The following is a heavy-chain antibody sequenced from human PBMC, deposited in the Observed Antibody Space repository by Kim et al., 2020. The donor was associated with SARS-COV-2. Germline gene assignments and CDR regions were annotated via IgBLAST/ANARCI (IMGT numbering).Heavy chain of an antibody. J-gene: IGHJ6*01. D-gene: IGHD3-16*01. Sequence: GGSLRLSCAASGFTFTNYAMAWVRQAPGKGLEWVSSISGSIERTYYTGSVKGRFTISRANSGNALYLEMTSLRAADTAVYYCAKEGGVITAYFSAMDV. CDR3: AKEGGVITAYFSAMDV. V-gene: IGHV3-23*01. CDR1: GFTFTNYA. CDR2: ISGSIERT.